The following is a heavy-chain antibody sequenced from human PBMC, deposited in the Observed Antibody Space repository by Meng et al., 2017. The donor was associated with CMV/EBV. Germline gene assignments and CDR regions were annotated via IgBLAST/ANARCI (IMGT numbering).Heavy chain of an antibody. CDR2: IYPNSGGT. D-gene: IGHD1-1*01. CDR1: GYRFSDHY. Sequence: QVQLVQPGAEVKSPGASVKVSCQTSGYRFSDHYMHWVRQAPGQGLEWMGWIYPNSGGTHYAQRFQDRVTMTRDTSISTVYMELSRLTSDDTAVYYCVRGHNWGPDYWGQGTLVTVSS. CDR3: VRGHNWGPDY. J-gene: IGHJ4*02. V-gene: IGHV1-2*02.